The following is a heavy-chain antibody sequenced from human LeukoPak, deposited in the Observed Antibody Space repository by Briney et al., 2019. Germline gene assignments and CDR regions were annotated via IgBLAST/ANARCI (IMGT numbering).Heavy chain of an antibody. CDR1: GYTFTSYF. D-gene: IGHD1-26*01. V-gene: IGHV1-46*01. CDR3: ARDLMGAYNWFDP. J-gene: IGHJ5*02. CDR2: INPSGGST. Sequence: ASVKVSCKSYGYTFTSYFMHWVRQAPGQGLEWMGIINPSGGSTNYAQKFQGRVTMTRDMSTSTVYMELSSLRSEDTAVYYCARDLMGAYNWFDPWGQGTLVTVSS.